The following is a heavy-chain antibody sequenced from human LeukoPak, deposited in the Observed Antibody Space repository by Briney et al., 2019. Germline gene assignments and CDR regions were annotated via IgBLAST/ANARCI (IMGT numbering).Heavy chain of an antibody. CDR3: ARDERYYYDSSGYPPDDAFDI. V-gene: IGHV3-30*02. CDR2: IRYDGSNK. CDR1: GFTFSSYG. Sequence: GGSLRLSCAASGFTFSSYGMHWVRQAPGKGLEWVAFIRYDGSNKYYADSVKGRFTISRDNAKNSLYLQMNSLRAEDTALYYCARDERYYYDSSGYPPDDAFDIWGQGTMVTVSS. J-gene: IGHJ3*02. D-gene: IGHD3-22*01.